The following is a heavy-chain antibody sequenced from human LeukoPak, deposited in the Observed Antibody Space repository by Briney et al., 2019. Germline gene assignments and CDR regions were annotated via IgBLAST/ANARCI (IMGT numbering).Heavy chain of an antibody. V-gene: IGHV3-21*01. D-gene: IGHD5-24*01. CDR2: ISSSSSYI. Sequence: GGSLRLSCAASGFTFSSYSMNWVRQAPGKGLEWVSSISSSSSYIYYADSVKGRFTISRDNAKNSLYLQMNSLRAEDTAAYYCARERAGYTHYYYYYMDVWGKGTTVTISS. J-gene: IGHJ6*03. CDR1: GFTFSSYS. CDR3: ARERAGYTHYYYYYMDV.